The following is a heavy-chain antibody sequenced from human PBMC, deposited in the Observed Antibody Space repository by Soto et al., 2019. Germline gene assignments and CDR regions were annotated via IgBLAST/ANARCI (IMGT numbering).Heavy chain of an antibody. Sequence: GGSLRLSCAASGFTFSSYAMHWVRQAPGKGLEYVSAISSNGGSTYYANSVKGRFTISRDNSKNTLYLQMGSLRAEDMAVYYCARASTEYYYYYMDVWGKGTTVTVSS. CDR3: ARASTEYYYYYMDV. CDR1: GFTFSSYA. V-gene: IGHV3-64*01. CDR2: ISSNGGST. J-gene: IGHJ6*03.